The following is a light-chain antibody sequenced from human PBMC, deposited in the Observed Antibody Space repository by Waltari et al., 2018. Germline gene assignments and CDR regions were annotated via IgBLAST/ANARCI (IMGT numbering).Light chain of an antibody. J-gene: IGKJ4*01. CDR1: QNINTF. CDR3: QQRAVWPPN. Sequence: VVLPQSPATLSLSAGEGATLSCRASQNINTFLAWYQQKPGQAPRLLSYDASNRATGVPVRFSGGGSGTDFTLTISSLEPEDFAVYYCQQRAVWPPNFGGGTKVEIK. V-gene: IGKV3-11*01. CDR2: DAS.